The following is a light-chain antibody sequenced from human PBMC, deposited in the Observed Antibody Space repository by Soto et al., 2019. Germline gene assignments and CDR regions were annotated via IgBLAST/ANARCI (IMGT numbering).Light chain of an antibody. J-gene: IGKJ2*01. V-gene: IGKV1-39*01. CDR2: GAS. CDR3: QQSYSTPYT. Sequence: DLQMTQSPSSLSASVGDRVTITCRASQIISSLLNWYQQEPGKAPKLLIYGASSLQRGVPSRFSGGGSGTDFTLTIGSLQPGDFATYYCQQSYSTPYTFGQGTELEIK. CDR1: QIISSL.